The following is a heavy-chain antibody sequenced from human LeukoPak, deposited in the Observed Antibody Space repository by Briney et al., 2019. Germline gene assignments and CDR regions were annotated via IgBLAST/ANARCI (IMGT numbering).Heavy chain of an antibody. D-gene: IGHD3-10*01. Sequence: PSETLSLTCTVSGDSISSSYWSWIRQPPGKGLEWIGYVYYTGGSYYNPSLKSRATTSIDMSKNQFSLKLTSMTAADTAVYYCAGYGSGSYYKAFDFWGQGILVTVSS. CDR3: AGYGSGSYYKAFDF. CDR1: GDSISSSY. V-gene: IGHV4-59*01. J-gene: IGHJ4*02. CDR2: VYYTGGS.